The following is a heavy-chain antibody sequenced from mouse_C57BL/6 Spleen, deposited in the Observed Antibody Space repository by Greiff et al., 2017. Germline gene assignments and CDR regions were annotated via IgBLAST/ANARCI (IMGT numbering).Heavy chain of an antibody. CDR3: TSSYGHYYAMDY. D-gene: IGHD1-1*01. CDR2: IDPETGGT. CDR1: GYTFTDYE. J-gene: IGHJ4*01. Sequence: VQLQQSGAELVRPGASVTLSCKASGYTFTDYEMHWVKQTPVHGLEWIGAIDPETGGTAYNQKFKGKAILTADKSSSTAYMELRSLTSEDSAVYYCTSSYGHYYAMDYWGQGTSVTVSS. V-gene: IGHV1-15*01.